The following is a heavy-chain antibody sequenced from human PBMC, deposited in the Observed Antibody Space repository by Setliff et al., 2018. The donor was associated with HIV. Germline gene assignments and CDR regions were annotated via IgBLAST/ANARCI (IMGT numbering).Heavy chain of an antibody. Sequence: PSETLSLTCTVSGAFNSRYYWSWIRQPPGKGLEWIGYFYDSGSTYYNPSLKSRVTISVDTSKKQFSLKLTSVTAADAAVYYCTGDYNSGSNRFDYWGQGTLVTVSS. V-gene: IGHV4-59*08. CDR3: TGDYNSGSNRFDY. CDR1: GAFNSRYY. J-gene: IGHJ4*02. D-gene: IGHD3-10*01. CDR2: FYDSGST.